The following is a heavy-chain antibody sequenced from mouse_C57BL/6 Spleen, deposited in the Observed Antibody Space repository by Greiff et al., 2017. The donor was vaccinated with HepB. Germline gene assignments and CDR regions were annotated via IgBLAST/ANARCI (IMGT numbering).Heavy chain of an antibody. D-gene: IGHD1-1*01. CDR3: ARSGDYGTSYEGYFDY. J-gene: IGHJ2*01. Sequence: VKLQQSGPELVKPGASVKISCKASGYAFSSSWMNWVKQRPGKGLEWIGRIYPGDGDTNYNGKFKGKATLTADKSSSTAYMQLSSLTSEDSAVYFCARSGDYGTSYEGYFDYWGQGTTLTVSS. V-gene: IGHV1-82*01. CDR1: GYAFSSSW. CDR2: IYPGDGDT.